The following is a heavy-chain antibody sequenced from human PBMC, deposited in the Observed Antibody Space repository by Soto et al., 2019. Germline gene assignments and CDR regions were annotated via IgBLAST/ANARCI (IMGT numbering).Heavy chain of an antibody. D-gene: IGHD3-3*01. V-gene: IGHV4-4*07. CDR1: GDSLSRYF. J-gene: IGHJ6*02. Sequence: PSETLSLTCTVSGDSLSRYFWSWIRQPAGKGLEWIGRIYASGNTNYNPCLKSRVTMSVDTSKNQFSLKMRSVTAADTAVYYCAREADAPFGVVILQYGMEVWGQGTTVTVSS. CDR2: IYASGNT. CDR3: AREADAPFGVVILQYGMEV.